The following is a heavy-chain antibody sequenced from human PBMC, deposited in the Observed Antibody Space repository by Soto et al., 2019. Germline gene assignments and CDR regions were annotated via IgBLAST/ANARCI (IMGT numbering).Heavy chain of an antibody. Sequence: SETLSLTCAVYGGSFSGYYWSWIRQPPGKGLEWIGEINHSGSTNYNPSLKSRVTISVDTSKNQFSLRLSSVTAADMAVYYCAREGSYSAYNFAHGIQLWSFDFWGQGALVTVSS. CDR1: GGSFSGYY. V-gene: IGHV4-34*01. J-gene: IGHJ4*02. CDR2: INHSGST. CDR3: AREGSYSAYNFAHGIQLWSFDF. D-gene: IGHD5-12*01.